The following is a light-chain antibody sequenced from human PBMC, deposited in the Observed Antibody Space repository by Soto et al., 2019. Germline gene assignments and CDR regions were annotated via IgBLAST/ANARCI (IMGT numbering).Light chain of an antibody. CDR2: AAS. CDR1: QSISSY. V-gene: IGKV1-39*01. Sequence: DIQMTQSPSSLSASVGDRVTITCRASQSISSYLNWYQQKPGKAPKLLIYAASSLQSGVPSRFSGSGSGTDCTLTSSGLQPEDLATYYCQQLNGYFPLTFGGGTKVEIK. J-gene: IGKJ4*01. CDR3: QQLNGYFPLT.